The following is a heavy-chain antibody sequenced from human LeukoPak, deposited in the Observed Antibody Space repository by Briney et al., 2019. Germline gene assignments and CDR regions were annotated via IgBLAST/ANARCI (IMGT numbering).Heavy chain of an antibody. V-gene: IGHV1-18*01. Sequence: ASVKVSCKASGYTFANYAITWVRQAPGQGLEWMGWISVDNGDTNDAQMLQGRVTMTTDTSTNTAYMELSGLRSDDTAVYYCARANCAGVCYLKHWGQGTLVTVSS. D-gene: IGHD2-21*02. J-gene: IGHJ4*02. CDR3: ARANCAGVCYLKH. CDR1: GYTFANYA. CDR2: ISVDNGDT.